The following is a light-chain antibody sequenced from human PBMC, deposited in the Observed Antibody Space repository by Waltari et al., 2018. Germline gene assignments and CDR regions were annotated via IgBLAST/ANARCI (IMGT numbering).Light chain of an antibody. CDR1: SSDIGTYNY. J-gene: IGLJ3*02. Sequence: SALTQPASVSGSPGQSITISCTGTSSDIGTYNYASWYQQHPGKAPKLMIYDVNKRPAGVSYRFSGSKSGNPASLTISGLQAEDEADYYCSSYSRITTSVVFGGGTKLTVL. CDR3: SSYSRITTSVV. V-gene: IGLV2-14*01. CDR2: DVN.